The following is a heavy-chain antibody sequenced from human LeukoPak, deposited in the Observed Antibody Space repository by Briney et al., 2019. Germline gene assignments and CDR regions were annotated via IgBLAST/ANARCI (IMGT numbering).Heavy chain of an antibody. CDR1: GGTFSSYA. V-gene: IGHV1-69*04. CDR3: ALGYSSLKADFDY. Sequence: SVKVSCKASGGTFSSYAISWVRQAPGQGLEWMGRIIPILGIANYAQKFQGRVTITADNSTSTAYMELSSLRSEDTAVYYCALGYSSLKADFDYWGQGTLVTVSS. D-gene: IGHD6-13*01. CDR2: IIPILGIA. J-gene: IGHJ4*02.